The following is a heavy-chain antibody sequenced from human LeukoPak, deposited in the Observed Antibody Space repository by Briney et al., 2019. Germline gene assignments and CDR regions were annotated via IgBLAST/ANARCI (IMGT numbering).Heavy chain of an antibody. CDR1: GFTFSSYT. CDR3: ARDLHFAFDY. V-gene: IGHV3-21*01. J-gene: IGHJ4*02. CDR2: IRSSSSYI. Sequence: GGSLRLSCAASGFTFSSYTMNWVRQAPGKGLEWVSSIRSSSSYIYYADSVKGRFTISRDNAKNSLYLQMSSLRDDDTAVYYCARDLHFAFDYWGRGTLVTVSS.